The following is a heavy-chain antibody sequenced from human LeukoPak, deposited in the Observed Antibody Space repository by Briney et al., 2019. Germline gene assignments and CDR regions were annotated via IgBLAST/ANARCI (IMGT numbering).Heavy chain of an antibody. Sequence: GGSLRFTCAASGFTFSSYWMTWVRQAPGKGLEWMANIRDDGSDKYYVDSVKGRFTISRDNAQNTLLLQMDSLRVEDTAVYYCVRHTRRSPGDYWGQGTLVTVST. D-gene: IGHD1-26*01. CDR1: GFTFSSYW. V-gene: IGHV3-7*01. CDR2: IRDDGSDK. J-gene: IGHJ4*02. CDR3: VRHTRRSPGDY.